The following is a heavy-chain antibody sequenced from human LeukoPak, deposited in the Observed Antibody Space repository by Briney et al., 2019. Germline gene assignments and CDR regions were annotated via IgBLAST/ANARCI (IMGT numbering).Heavy chain of an antibody. D-gene: IGHD6-19*01. CDR3: ARAQQWLVPGDY. V-gene: IGHV3-33*01. Sequence: GGSLRLSCAASGFTFSSHGMHWVRQAPGKGLEWVAVIWYDGSNKYYADSVKGRFTISRDNSKNTLYLQMNSLRAEDTAVYYCARAQQWLVPGDYWGQGTLVTVSS. J-gene: IGHJ4*02. CDR2: IWYDGSNK. CDR1: GFTFSSHG.